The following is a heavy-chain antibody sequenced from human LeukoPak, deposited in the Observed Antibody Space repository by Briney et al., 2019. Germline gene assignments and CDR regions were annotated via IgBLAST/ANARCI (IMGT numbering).Heavy chain of an antibody. CDR1: GFTFSTYA. J-gene: IGHJ4*02. CDR3: AKGYSSGWSGFSAFDY. D-gene: IGHD6-19*01. CDR2: ISGSGGST. Sequence: GGSLRLSCAASGFTFSTYAMCWVRQAPWKGLEWVSAISGSGGSTYYADSVKGRFTISRDNSKNTLYLQMNSLRAEDTAVYYCAKGYSSGWSGFSAFDYWGQGTLVTVSS. V-gene: IGHV3-23*01.